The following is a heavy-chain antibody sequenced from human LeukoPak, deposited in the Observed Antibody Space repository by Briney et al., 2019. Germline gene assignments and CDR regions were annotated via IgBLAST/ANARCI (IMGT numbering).Heavy chain of an antibody. CDR1: GGSISSGGSY. J-gene: IGHJ5*02. Sequence: PSETLSLTCTVSGGSISSGGSYWSWIRQHPGKGLEWIGYIYYSGSTYYNPSLKSRVTISVDTSKNQFSLKLSSVTAADTAVYYCARGPGVARYHSGWFDPWGQGTLVTVSS. CDR3: ARGPGVARYHSGWFDP. CDR2: IYYSGST. V-gene: IGHV4-31*03. D-gene: IGHD1-1*01.